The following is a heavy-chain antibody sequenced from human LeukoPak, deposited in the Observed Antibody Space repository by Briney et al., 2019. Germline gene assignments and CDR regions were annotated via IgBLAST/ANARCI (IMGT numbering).Heavy chain of an antibody. CDR2: IYSGGST. CDR1: GFIGSSNY. Sequence: GGSLRLSCAASGFIGSSNYMSWVRQAPGKGLEWVSVIYSGGSTYYADSVKGRFTISRDNAKNSLYLQMNSLRAEDTAVYYCARDWSGGAAHYYYYYMDVWGKGTTVTVSS. D-gene: IGHD3-16*01. CDR3: ARDWSGGAAHYYYYYMDV. V-gene: IGHV3-66*01. J-gene: IGHJ6*03.